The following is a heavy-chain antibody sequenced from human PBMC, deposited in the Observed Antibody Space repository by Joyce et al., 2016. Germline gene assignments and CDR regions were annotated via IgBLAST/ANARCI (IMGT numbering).Heavy chain of an antibody. Sequence: EVQLVESGGGLVKPGGSLILSCAASGFTFSGNSMSWLRQAPGGGLEGVANIKQDGSAVYYLDSVKGRFTVSRDNARSLVHLQMVSLRVEDTALYYCARGKAFDVWGQGTMVTVSS. V-gene: IGHV3-7*01. CDR2: IKQDGSAV. CDR3: ARGKAFDV. J-gene: IGHJ3*01. CDR1: GFTFSGNS.